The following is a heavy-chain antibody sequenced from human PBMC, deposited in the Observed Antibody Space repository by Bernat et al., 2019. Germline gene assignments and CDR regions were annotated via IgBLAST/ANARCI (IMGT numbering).Heavy chain of an antibody. V-gene: IGHV4-39*01. J-gene: IGHJ4*02. D-gene: IGHD1-26*01. Sequence: QVQLSESGPGLVKPSETLSLTCTVSGDSISSSNYYWGWIRQPPGKGLEWIGTIYYSGSTYYNPSLKSRVTISVDTSKNQFSLKVSSVTAADTAVYYCARQEGESYYFDCWGQGTLVTVSS. CDR1: GDSISSSNYY. CDR3: ARQEGESYYFDC. CDR2: IYYSGST.